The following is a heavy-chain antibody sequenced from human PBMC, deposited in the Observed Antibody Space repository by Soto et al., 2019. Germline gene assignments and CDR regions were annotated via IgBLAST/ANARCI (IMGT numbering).Heavy chain of an antibody. V-gene: IGHV1-58*01. J-gene: IGHJ4*02. CDR2: IIVGGGFT. CDR3: EAELYLGGGCCDFDY. CDR1: GFTFSNSA. Sequence: ASVKVSCKTSGFTFSNSAVQWVRQARGQRLEWIGWIIVGGGFTNYLQNLQGRITITRDTSTGTAYMELSSLRSEDTAVYFCEAELYLGGGCCDFDYWGQGTLVTVSS. D-gene: IGHD2-21*02.